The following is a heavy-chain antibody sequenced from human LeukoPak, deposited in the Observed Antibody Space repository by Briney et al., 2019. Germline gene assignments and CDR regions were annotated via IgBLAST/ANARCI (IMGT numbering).Heavy chain of an antibody. V-gene: IGHV5-51*01. CDR1: GYDFTSYW. J-gene: IGHJ4*02. Sequence: GESLKISCKGSGYDFTSYWIGWVRQMPGKGLELMGIIYPGDSDTRYSPSFQGQVTISADKSISAAYLQWSSLKASDTAMYYCARRTAAGSADYWGQGTLVTASS. D-gene: IGHD6-13*01. CDR3: ARRTAAGSADY. CDR2: IYPGDSDT.